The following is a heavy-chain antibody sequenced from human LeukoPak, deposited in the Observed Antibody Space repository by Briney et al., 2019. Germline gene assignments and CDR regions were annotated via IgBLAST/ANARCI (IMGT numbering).Heavy chain of an antibody. D-gene: IGHD3-16*01. CDR1: GFTFDDYG. CDR2: INWNGGST. Sequence: GGSLRLSCAASGFTFDDYGMSWVRQAPGKGLEWVSGINWNGGSTGYEDSVKGRFTISRDNAKNSLYLQMSSLTVDDTAIYHCARQGAPGQWYFDLWGRGGTLVTVSS. CDR3: ARQGAPGQWYFDL. J-gene: IGHJ2*01. V-gene: IGHV3-20*01.